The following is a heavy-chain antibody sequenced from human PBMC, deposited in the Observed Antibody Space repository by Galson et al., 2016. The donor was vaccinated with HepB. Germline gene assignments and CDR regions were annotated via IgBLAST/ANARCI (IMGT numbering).Heavy chain of an antibody. J-gene: IGHJ4*02. CDR3: TRESGAYVPFGY. CDR2: VSHSGIT. D-gene: IGHD4-17*01. CDR1: RGSVANSNY. Sequence: LSLTCAVSRGSVANSNYWSWVRQPPGRGLEWIGEVSHSGITNYNTSLWGRVTLSFDKSKNESSLQLHSVTAADTAMYYCTRESGAYVPFGYWGQGALVTVSS. V-gene: IGHV4-4*02.